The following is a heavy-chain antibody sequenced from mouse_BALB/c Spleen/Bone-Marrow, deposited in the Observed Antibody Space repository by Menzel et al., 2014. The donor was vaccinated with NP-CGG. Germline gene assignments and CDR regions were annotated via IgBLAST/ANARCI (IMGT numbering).Heavy chain of an antibody. D-gene: IGHD3-2*01. J-gene: IGHJ2*01. CDR2: IHYSGST. V-gene: IGHV3-1*02. Sequence: DVKLVESGPDLVKPSQSLSLTCTVTGYSITSGYSWHWIRQFPGNKLEWMGYIHYSGSTNYNPSLKSRISITRDTSKNQFYLQLNSVNTEDTATYYCARSRRQHGLPFDYWGQGTTLTVSS. CDR3: ARSRRQHGLPFDY. CDR1: GYSITSGYS.